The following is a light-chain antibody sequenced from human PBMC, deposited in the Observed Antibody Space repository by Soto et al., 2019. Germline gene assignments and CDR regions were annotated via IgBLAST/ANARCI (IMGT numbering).Light chain of an antibody. CDR1: QSVSSSY. V-gene: IGKV3-20*01. Sequence: DIVLTQSPGPLSLSPGERATLSCRSSQSVSSSYLAWYQQKPGQAPRLIIYGASSRATGIPDRFSGSGSGTDFTLTISSLQPDDVATYYCQHYNSYSEALGQGTKVDIK. CDR3: QHYNSYSEA. J-gene: IGKJ1*01. CDR2: GAS.